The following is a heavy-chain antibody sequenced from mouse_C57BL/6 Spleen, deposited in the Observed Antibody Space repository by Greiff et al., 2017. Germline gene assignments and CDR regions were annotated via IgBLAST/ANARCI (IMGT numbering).Heavy chain of an antibody. D-gene: IGHD1-1*02. V-gene: IGHV5-16*01. CDR1: GFTFSDYY. CDR3: TSGTVGYFDY. CDR2: INYDGSNT. Sequence: EVQVVESEGGLVQPGSSMKLSCTASGFTFSDYYMAWVRQVPEKGLEWVANINYDGSNTYYLDSLKGRFIISRDNAKNILYLQLSSLKSEDTYSYYWTSGTVGYFDYWGQGTTLTVSS. J-gene: IGHJ2*01.